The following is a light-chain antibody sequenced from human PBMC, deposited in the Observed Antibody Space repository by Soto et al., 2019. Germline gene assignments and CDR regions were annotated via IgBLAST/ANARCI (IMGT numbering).Light chain of an antibody. J-gene: IGLJ1*01. CDR1: SDDIGAYDY. CDR2: AVS. Sequence: QSVLTQPSSVSASPGQSISISCTGTSDDIGAYDYVSWYQQHPGKAPKLILYAVSNRPSGVSTRFSGSKSGNTASLTISGLQAEDEADYYCCSYVGSYSYVFGTGTKVTVL. CDR3: CSYVGSYSYV. V-gene: IGLV2-14*01.